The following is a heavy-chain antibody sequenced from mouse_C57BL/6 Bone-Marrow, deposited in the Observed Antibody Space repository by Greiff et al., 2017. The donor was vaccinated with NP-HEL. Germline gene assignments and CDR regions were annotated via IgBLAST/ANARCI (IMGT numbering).Heavy chain of an antibody. CDR1: GFTFSSYS. V-gene: IGHV5-9*01. CDR3: ARHNYYGSSLYSFDY. D-gene: IGHD1-1*01. Sequence: EVKLVESGGGLVKPGGSLKLSCAASGFTFSSYSMSWVRQTPEKRLEWVANISGGGGNTYYPDSVKGRFTISRDNAKNTLYLQMSSLRSEDTALYYCARHNYYGSSLYSFDYWGQGTTLTVSS. CDR2: ISGGGGNT. J-gene: IGHJ2*01.